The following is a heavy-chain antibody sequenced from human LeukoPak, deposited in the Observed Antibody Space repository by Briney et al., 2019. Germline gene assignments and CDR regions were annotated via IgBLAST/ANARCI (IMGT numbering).Heavy chain of an antibody. J-gene: IGHJ4*02. D-gene: IGHD1-20*01. CDR3: ARRRYNWNAIDY. CDR1: GFTFSSYA. V-gene: IGHV3-23*01. Sequence: GGSLRLSCAASGFTFSSYAMSWVRQAPGKGLEWVSAINSAGSTYYGDSVRGRFTISRDNSKNVLYLQMNSLRAEDTAVYYCARRRYNWNAIDYWGQGTLVTVSS. CDR2: INSAGST.